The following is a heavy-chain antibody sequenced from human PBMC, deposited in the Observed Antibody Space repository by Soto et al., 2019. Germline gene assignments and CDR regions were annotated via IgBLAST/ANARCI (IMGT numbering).Heavy chain of an antibody. CDR3: ARQWELHFDY. V-gene: IGHV4-30-4*01. J-gene: IGHJ4*02. CDR1: GGSISSGDYY. Sequence: QVQLQESGPGLVKPSQTLSLTCTVSGGSISSGDYYCSWSRQPRGKGLEWIGDSYYSGSTYYNPSLKSRVTISIDTSKNQFSLKLSSVTAADTAVYYCARQWELHFDYWGQGTLVTVSS. D-gene: IGHD1-26*01. CDR2: SYYSGST.